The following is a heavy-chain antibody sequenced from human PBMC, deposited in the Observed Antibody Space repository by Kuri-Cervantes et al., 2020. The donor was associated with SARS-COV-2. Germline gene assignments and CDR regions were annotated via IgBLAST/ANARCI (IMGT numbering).Heavy chain of an antibody. CDR3: VRGGPGYSSSWYLYYYYGMDV. CDR2: INPNSGGT. Sequence: ASVKVSCKASGYTFTGYYMHWVRQAPGQGLEWMGWINPNSGGTNYAQKFQGWVTMTRDTSISTAYMELSRLRSDDTAVYYCVRGGPGYSSSWYLYYYYGMDVWGQGTTVTVSS. D-gene: IGHD6-13*01. CDR1: GYTFTGYY. J-gene: IGHJ6*02. V-gene: IGHV1-2*04.